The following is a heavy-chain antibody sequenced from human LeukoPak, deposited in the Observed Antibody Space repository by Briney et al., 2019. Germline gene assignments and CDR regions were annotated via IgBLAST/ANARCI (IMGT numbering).Heavy chain of an antibody. D-gene: IGHD3-22*01. CDR3: ACAYDSSGYYLY. J-gene: IGHJ4*02. CDR1: GFTFSSYD. V-gene: IGHV3-13*01. CDR2: IGTAGDT. Sequence: GGSLRLSCAASGFTFSSYDMHWVRQATGKGLEWVSAIGTAGDTYYPGSVKGRFTISRDNSKNTLYLQMNSLRAEDTAVYYCACAYDSSGYYLYWGQGTLVTVSS.